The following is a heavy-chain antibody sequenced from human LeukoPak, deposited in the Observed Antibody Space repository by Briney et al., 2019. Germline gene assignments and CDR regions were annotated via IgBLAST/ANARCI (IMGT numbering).Heavy chain of an antibody. CDR2: IYPGDSDT. V-gene: IGHV5-51*01. D-gene: IGHD2-8*01. J-gene: IGHJ3*02. CDR3: ARAIDVYAIRPDAFDI. CDR1: GYSFTTYW. Sequence: RGESLKISCVASGYSFTTYWIGWVRQMPGKGLEWMGIIYPGDSDTRYSPSFQGQVTISADKSITTAYLQWSTLKASDTAMYYCARAIDVYAIRPDAFDIWGQGTMVTVSS.